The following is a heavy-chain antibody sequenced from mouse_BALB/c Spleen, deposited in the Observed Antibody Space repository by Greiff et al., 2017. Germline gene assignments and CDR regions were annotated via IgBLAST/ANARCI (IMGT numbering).Heavy chain of an antibody. CDR3: ARLGATVVGDYAMDY. J-gene: IGHJ4*01. CDR2: ISYSGST. D-gene: IGHD1-1*01. V-gene: IGHV3-8*02. CDR1: GDSITSGY. Sequence: DVMLVESGPSLVKPSQTLSLTCSVTGDSITSGYWNWIRKFPGNKLEYMGYISYSGSTYYNPSLKSRISITRDTSKNQYYLQLNSVTTEDTATYYCARLGATVVGDYAMDYWGQGTSVTVSS.